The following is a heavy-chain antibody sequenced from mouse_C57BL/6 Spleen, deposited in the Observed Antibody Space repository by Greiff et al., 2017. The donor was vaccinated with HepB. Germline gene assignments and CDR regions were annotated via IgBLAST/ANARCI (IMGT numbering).Heavy chain of an antibody. J-gene: IGHJ1*03. D-gene: IGHD1-1*01. CDR2: IDPSDSYT. CDR3: ARRGIYYYGLGYFDV. V-gene: IGHV1-69*01. Sequence: QVQLQQPGAELVMPGASVKLSCKASGYTFTSYWMHWVKQRPGQGLEWIGEIDPSDSYTNYNQKFKGKSTLTVDKSSSTAYMQLSSLTSEDSAVYYCARRGIYYYGLGYFDVWGTGTTVTVSS. CDR1: GYTFTSYW.